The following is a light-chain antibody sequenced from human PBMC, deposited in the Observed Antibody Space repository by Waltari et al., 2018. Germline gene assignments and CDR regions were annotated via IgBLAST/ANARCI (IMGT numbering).Light chain of an antibody. CDR3: NSRDSSGKKV. V-gene: IGLV3-19*01. Sequence: SSELTQDPAVSVALAPSVRTTCQGDSLSSYSASRYQQKPGQAPVLVSYGKNNRPSGVPDRFSGSSSGNTASLTITGAQAEDEADYYCNSRDSSGKKVFGGGTKLTVL. CDR1: SLSSYS. CDR2: GKN. J-gene: IGLJ2*01.